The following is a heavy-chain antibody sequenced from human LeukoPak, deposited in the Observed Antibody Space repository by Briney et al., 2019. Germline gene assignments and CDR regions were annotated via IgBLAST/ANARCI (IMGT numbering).Heavy chain of an antibody. J-gene: IGHJ4*02. CDR3: PRGAQLRYLEWLLFG. V-gene: IGHV1-69*05. CDR2: NITIFGTA. Sequence: GSSVKLCCSAAGSTFTIYTISRVREAPAQGLEGMGGNITIFGTANNAQKFQGRVTITTDESTNKAYMEPNSLRSEDTAVCYCPRGAQLRYLEWLLFGWGQGTVVTVPS. CDR1: GSTFTIYT. D-gene: IGHD3-9*01.